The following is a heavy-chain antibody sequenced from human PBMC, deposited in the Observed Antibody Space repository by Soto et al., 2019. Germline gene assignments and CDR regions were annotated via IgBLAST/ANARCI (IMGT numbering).Heavy chain of an antibody. Sequence: GGSLRLSCAASGFTFSSYGMHWVRQAPGKGLEWVAVIWYDGSNKYYADSVKGRFTISRDNSKNTLYLQMNSLRAEDTAVYYCARNKANSDALDIWGQGTMVTVSS. CDR2: IWYDGSNK. CDR3: ARNKANSDALDI. J-gene: IGHJ3*02. CDR1: GFTFSSYG. D-gene: IGHD5-18*01. V-gene: IGHV3-33*01.